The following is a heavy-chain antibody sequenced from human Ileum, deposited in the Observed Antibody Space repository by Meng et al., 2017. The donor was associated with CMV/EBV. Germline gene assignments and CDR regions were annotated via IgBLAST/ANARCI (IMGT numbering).Heavy chain of an antibody. V-gene: IGHV1-58*01. CDR2: IVVGSGNT. Sequence: SVKVSCKASGFTFTSSAVQWVRQARGQRLGWIGWIVVGSGNTNYAQKFQERVTITRDMSTSTAYKELSSLRSEDTAVYYCAAVGMTMIVVVITGDFDYWGQGTLVTVSS. J-gene: IGHJ4*02. CDR3: AAVGMTMIVVVITGDFDY. D-gene: IGHD3-22*01. CDR1: GFTFTSSA.